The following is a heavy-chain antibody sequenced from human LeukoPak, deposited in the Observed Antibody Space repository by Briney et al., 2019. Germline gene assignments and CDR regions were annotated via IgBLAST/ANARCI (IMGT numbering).Heavy chain of an antibody. CDR2: MSTSGNS. CDR3: ARESGSMRWFDP. D-gene: IGHD6-25*01. V-gene: IGHV4-4*07. CDR1: GCSISGYY. J-gene: IGHJ5*02. Sequence: SETLSLTCTVSGCSISGYYWSWIRQPAGKGLEWIGRMSTSGNSNYIPSLVSRVTMSVDTSKNQFSLNLSSVTAADTAVYYCARESGSMRWFDPWGQGTLVTVSS.